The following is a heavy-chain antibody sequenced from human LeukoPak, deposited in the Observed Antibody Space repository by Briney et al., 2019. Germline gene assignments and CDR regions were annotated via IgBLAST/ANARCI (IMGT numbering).Heavy chain of an antibody. CDR3: ARESATVTTVDY. J-gene: IGHJ4*02. Sequence: PGRSLRLSCTASGLSFGDYAMSWFRQAPGKGLEWVGFIRSRAYGGTPKYAASVKGRFTISRDDSKNVAYLQMNSQKTEDTAVYYCARESATVTTVDYWGQGTLVTVSS. V-gene: IGHV3-49*03. CDR1: GLSFGDYA. D-gene: IGHD4-17*01. CDR2: IRSRAYGGTP.